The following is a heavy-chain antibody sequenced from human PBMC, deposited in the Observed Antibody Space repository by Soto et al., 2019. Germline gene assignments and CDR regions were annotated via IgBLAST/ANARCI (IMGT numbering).Heavy chain of an antibody. V-gene: IGHV4-59*01. Sequence: SETLSLTCTVSGGSINDYYWNWIRQPPGKGLEWIGHVSSSGSTKYTPSLQSRVTISVGTSKNQFSLRLNSVTAADTAVYYCARVEGNYYDSSGNYVSCFEPWGQGIMVTVSS. CDR3: ARVEGNYYDSSGNYVSCFEP. D-gene: IGHD3-22*01. CDR1: GGSINDYY. CDR2: VSSSGST. J-gene: IGHJ5*02.